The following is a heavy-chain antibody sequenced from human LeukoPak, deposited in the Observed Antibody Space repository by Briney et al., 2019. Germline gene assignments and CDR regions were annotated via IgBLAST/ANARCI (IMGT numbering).Heavy chain of an antibody. CDR3: AKDPLYLLLYYDSADHDY. Sequence: PGGSLRLSCAASGFTFSSYWMSWVRQAPGKGLEWVSAISGSGGSTYYADSVKGRFTSSRDNSKNTLYLQMNSLRAEDTAVYYCAKDPLYLLLYYDSADHDYWGQGTLVTVSS. V-gene: IGHV3-23*01. CDR1: GFTFSSYW. D-gene: IGHD3-22*01. CDR2: ISGSGGST. J-gene: IGHJ4*02.